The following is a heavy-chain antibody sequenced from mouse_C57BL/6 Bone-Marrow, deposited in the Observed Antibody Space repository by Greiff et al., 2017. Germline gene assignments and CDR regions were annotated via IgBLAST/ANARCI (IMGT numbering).Heavy chain of an antibody. CDR1: GFNIKNTY. D-gene: IGHD1-1*01. CDR3: ARLYYGSSYDAMDY. V-gene: IGHV14-3*01. Sequence: VQLKQSVAELVRPGASVKLSCTASGFNIKNTYMHWVKQRPEQGLEWIGRIDPANGNTKYAPKFQGKAPITADTSSNTAYLQLSSLTSEDTAIYYCARLYYGSSYDAMDYWGQGTSVTVSS. CDR2: IDPANGNT. J-gene: IGHJ4*01.